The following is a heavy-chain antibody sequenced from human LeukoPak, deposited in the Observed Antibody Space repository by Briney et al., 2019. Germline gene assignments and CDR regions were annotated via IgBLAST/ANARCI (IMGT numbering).Heavy chain of an antibody. V-gene: IGHV3-21*01. D-gene: IGHD1-26*01. Sequence: GGSLRLSCAASGFTFRIYSMNWVRQAPGTGREWVSSICPSSGDIHYADSVKGRFTISRDNVKNSLDLQMNSLRAEDTAVYYCARDRGARGRGLAWGQGTQVTVSS. J-gene: IGHJ5*02. CDR2: ICPSSGDI. CDR3: ARDRGARGRGLA. CDR1: GFTFRIYS.